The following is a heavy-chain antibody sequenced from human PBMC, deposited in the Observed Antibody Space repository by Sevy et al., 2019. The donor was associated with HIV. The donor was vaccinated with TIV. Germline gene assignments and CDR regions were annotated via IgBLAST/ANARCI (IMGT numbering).Heavy chain of an antibody. CDR2: IRYDGSNK. CDR1: GFTFSSHG. CDR3: ARTGYGSSWYDY. V-gene: IGHV3-30*02. D-gene: IGHD6-13*01. Sequence: GGSLRLSCAASGFTFSSHGMHWVRQAPGKGLEWVAFIRYDGSNKYYADSVKGRFTISRDNSKNTLYLQMNSLGAEDTAVYYCARTGYGSSWYDYWGQGTLVTVSS. J-gene: IGHJ4*02.